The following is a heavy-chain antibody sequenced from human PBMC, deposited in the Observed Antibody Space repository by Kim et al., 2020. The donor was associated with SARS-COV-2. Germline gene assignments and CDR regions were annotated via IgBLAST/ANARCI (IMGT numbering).Heavy chain of an antibody. D-gene: IGHD5-12*01. J-gene: IGHJ4*02. CDR3: ARGGRGDGYNWAY. CDR1: GFTFSSYA. Sequence: GGSLRLSCAASGFTFSSYAVHWVRQAPGKGLEWVALISYDVNNKYYADSVKGRFTISRDNSMNTVYLQMNSLRGEDTAVYYCARGGRGDGYNWAYWGQGTLVTVSS. CDR2: ISYDVNNK. V-gene: IGHV3-30*04.